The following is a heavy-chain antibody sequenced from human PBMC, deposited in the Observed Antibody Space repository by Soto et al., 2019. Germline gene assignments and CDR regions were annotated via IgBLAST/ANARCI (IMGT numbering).Heavy chain of an antibody. CDR3: AKDPVPYGDYGVDY. V-gene: IGHV3-30*18. CDR2: ISYDGSNK. Sequence: VQLLESGGGLVQPGGSLRLSCAASGFTFSSYGMHWVRQAPGKGLEWVAVISYDGSNKYYADSVKGRFTISRDNSKNTLYLQMNSLRAEDTAVYYCAKDPVPYGDYGVDYWGQGTLVTVSS. CDR1: GFTFSSYG. D-gene: IGHD4-17*01. J-gene: IGHJ4*02.